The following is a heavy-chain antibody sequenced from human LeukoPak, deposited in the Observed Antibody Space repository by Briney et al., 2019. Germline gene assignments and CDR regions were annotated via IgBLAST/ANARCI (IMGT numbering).Heavy chain of an antibody. V-gene: IGHV3-30-3*01. D-gene: IGHD3-16*01. CDR3: ARDVGALGDYFDY. J-gene: IGHJ4*02. CDR2: ISYDGSNK. CDR1: GFTFSSYA. Sequence: GGSLRLSCAASGFTFSSYAMHWVRQAPGKGLGWVAVISYDGSNKYYADSVKGRFTISRDNSKNTLYLQMNSLRAADTAMYYCARDVGALGDYFDYWGQGTLVTVSS.